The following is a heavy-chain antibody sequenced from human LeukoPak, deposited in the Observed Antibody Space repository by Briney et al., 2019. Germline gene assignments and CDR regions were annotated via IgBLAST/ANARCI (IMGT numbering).Heavy chain of an antibody. D-gene: IGHD5-24*01. CDR3: ARASLPGLLRWLHFNSQYYFDY. V-gene: IGHV3-23*01. CDR2: ISGSGGST. CDR1: GFTFSNYA. J-gene: IGHJ4*02. Sequence: GGSLRLSCAASGFTFSNYAMRWVRQAPGKGLEWVSGISGSGGSTYYADSVKGRFTISRDNSKNTLYLQMNSLRAEDTAVYYCARASLPGLLRWLHFNSQYYFDYWGQGTLVTVSS.